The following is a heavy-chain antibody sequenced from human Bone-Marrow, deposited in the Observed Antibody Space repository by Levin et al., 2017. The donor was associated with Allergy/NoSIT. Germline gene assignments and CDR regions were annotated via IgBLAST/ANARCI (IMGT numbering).Heavy chain of an antibody. CDR3: VKEERNYDLLTGSYRIGHFQH. J-gene: IGHJ1*01. Sequence: SCEGSGFTFSTYGIHWVRQAPGKGLDWMTIISHDGSYQNYADSVKGRFSVSRDNGRNTVYLEMNSLTAEDTGVYFCVKEERNYDLLTGSYRIGHFQHWGRGTLVSVSS. CDR2: ISHDGSYQ. D-gene: IGHD3-9*01. CDR1: GFTFSTYG. V-gene: IGHV3-33*03.